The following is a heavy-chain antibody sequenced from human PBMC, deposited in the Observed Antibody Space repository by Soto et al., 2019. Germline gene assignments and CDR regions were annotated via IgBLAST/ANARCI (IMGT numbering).Heavy chain of an antibody. CDR2: IYYDGNNK. J-gene: IGHJ4*02. CDR1: GFPFSAYG. CDR3: ARVGGTVTSDY. Sequence: QVHLVESGGGVVQPGRSLRLSCAASGFPFSAYGMHWVRQAPGKGLEWLAMIYYDGNNKDYAPSVEGRFTISRDNSKNTLYLQMNSLRVEDTAVYYCARVGGTVTSDYWGQGTLVIVSS. D-gene: IGHD4-17*01. V-gene: IGHV3-33*01.